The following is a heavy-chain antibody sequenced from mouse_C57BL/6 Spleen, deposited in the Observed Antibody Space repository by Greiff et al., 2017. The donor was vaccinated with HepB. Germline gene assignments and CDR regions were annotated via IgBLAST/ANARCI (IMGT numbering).Heavy chain of an antibody. D-gene: IGHD1-1*01. CDR1: GFTFTDYY. CDR2: IRNKANGYTT. V-gene: IGHV7-3*01. J-gene: IGHJ4*01. Sequence: EVQGVESGGGLVQPGGSLSLSCAASGFTFTDYYMSWVRQPPGKALEWLGFIRNKANGYTTEYSASVKGRFTISRDNSQSILYLQMNALRAEDSATYYCARYYGSSFYYAMDYWGQGTSVTVSS. CDR3: ARYYGSSFYYAMDY.